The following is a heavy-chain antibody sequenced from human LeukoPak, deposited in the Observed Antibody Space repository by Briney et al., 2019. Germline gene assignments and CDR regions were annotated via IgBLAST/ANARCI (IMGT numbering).Heavy chain of an antibody. CDR3: ARSQYCSGGSCYRLGDY. CDR1: GFTFSTHA. V-gene: IGHV3-33*01. CDR2: IWHDGSNK. J-gene: IGHJ4*02. D-gene: IGHD2-15*01. Sequence: PGRSLRLSCAASGFTFSTHAMHWVSQAPGKGLEWVAVIWHDGSNKYYADSVKGRFTISRDNSKNTLYLQMDSLRAEDTAVYYCARSQYCSGGSCYRLGDYWGQGTLVTVSS.